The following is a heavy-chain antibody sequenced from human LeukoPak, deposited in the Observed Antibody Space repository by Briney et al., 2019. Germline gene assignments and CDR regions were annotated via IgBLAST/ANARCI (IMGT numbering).Heavy chain of an antibody. D-gene: IGHD3-16*02. J-gene: IGHJ4*02. CDR2: ISGSGGST. Sequence: GGSLRLSCAASGFTFSSHAMSWVRQAPGKGLEWVSAISGSGGSTYYADSVKGRFTISRDNSKNTLYLQMNSLRAEDTAVYYCAKGGHDYVWGSYRYYFDYWGQGTLVTVSS. V-gene: IGHV3-23*01. CDR3: AKGGHDYVWGSYRYYFDY. CDR1: GFTFSSHA.